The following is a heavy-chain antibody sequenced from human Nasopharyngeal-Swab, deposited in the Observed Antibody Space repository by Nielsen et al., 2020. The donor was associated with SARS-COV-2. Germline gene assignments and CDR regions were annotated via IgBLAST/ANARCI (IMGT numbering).Heavy chain of an antibody. J-gene: IGHJ5*02. CDR3: ARRGNSYGGDWFDA. V-gene: IGHV4-59*01. D-gene: IGHD2/OR15-2a*01. CDR2: IFYSGST. CDR1: GGSISGYY. Sequence: SETLSLTCPLPGGSISGYYWSWIRQPPGKGLEWIAHIFYSGSTTYNPSLRSRVTISVDTSKNQFSLRLSSVTAADTAVYLVARRGNSYGGDWFDAWGLGSLVVVSS.